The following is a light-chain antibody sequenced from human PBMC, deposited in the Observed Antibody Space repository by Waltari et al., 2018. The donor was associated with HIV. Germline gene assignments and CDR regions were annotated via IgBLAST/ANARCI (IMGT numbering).Light chain of an antibody. J-gene: IGKJ3*01. CDR1: QSVSSN. Sequence: EIVMTPSPAPLSVSPGDRATLSCRASQSVSSNLAWYQQKPGQAPRLLIYGASTRATGIPARFSGSGSGTEFTLTISSLQSEDFAVYYCQQYNNWPPFTFGPGTKVDIK. CDR2: GAS. CDR3: QQYNNWPPFT. V-gene: IGKV3-15*01.